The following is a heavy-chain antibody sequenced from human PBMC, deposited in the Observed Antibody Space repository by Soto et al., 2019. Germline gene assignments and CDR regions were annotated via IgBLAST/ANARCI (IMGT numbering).Heavy chain of an antibody. D-gene: IGHD3-3*01. V-gene: IGHV3-23*01. J-gene: IGHJ6*02. CDR1: GFTFSSYA. CDR2: ISGSGGST. Sequence: GGSLRLSCAASGFTFSSYAMSWVRQAPGKGLEWVSAISGSGGSTYYADSVKGRFTISRDNSKNTLYLQMNSLRAEDTAVYYCAKGLWSRYYDFWSGYPTLGMDVWGQGTTVTVYS. CDR3: AKGLWSRYYDFWSGYPTLGMDV.